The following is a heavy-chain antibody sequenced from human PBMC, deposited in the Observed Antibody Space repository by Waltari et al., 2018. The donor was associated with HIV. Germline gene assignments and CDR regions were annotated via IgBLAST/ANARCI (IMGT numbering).Heavy chain of an antibody. Sequence: QVQLQQWGAGLLKPSETLSLTCAVYGGSFSGYYWSWIRQPPGKGLEWIGEINHSGSTNYNPSLKSRVTISVDTSKIQFYRKLSSLTAAGTAVYYCAKAPRPYCSSTSCYSDYYYYGMDVWGQGTTVTVSS. D-gene: IGHD2-2*01. V-gene: IGHV4-34*01. CDR2: INHSGST. CDR3: AKAPRPYCSSTSCYSDYYYYGMDV. CDR1: GGSFSGYY. J-gene: IGHJ6*02.